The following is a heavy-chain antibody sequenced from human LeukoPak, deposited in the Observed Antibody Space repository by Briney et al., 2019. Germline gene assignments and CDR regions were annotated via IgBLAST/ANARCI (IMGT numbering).Heavy chain of an antibody. CDR1: GDSISSGGYY. D-gene: IGHD1-1*01. Sequence: SQTLSLTCTVSGDSISSGGYYWSWIRQHPGKGLEWIGYIYSSGITHYNPSVKSRLTISVDTSKNQFSLHLSSVTAADAAVYYCAREGTAGTNLNWFDPWGQGTLVTVSS. V-gene: IGHV4-31*03. CDR2: IYSSGIT. J-gene: IGHJ5*02. CDR3: AREGTAGTNLNWFDP.